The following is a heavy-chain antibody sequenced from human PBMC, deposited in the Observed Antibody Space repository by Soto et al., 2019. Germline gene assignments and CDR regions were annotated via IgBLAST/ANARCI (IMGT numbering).Heavy chain of an antibody. D-gene: IGHD5-18*01. Sequence: SETLSLTCTVSCGSISSGGYYWSWIRQHPGKGLEWIGYIYYSGSTYYNPSLKSRVTISVDTSKNQFSLKLSSVTAADTAVYYCARLDTAMVIAWFDPWGQGTLVTVSS. V-gene: IGHV4-31*03. CDR2: IYYSGST. CDR1: CGSISSGGYY. J-gene: IGHJ5*02. CDR3: ARLDTAMVIAWFDP.